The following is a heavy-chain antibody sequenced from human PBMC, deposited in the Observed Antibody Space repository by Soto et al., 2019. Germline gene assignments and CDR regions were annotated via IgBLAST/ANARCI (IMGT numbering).Heavy chain of an antibody. CDR3: VRARRRYAIDY. D-gene: IGHD3-9*01. V-gene: IGHV3-11*03. Sequence: PGGSLRLSCAASGFTFNDDYMGWIRQAPGKGLEWVSFISSSLTYVKYADSVKGRFTISRDNAKDSLSLQMNSLRAEDTAVYYCVRARRRYAIDYWGHGILVTVSS. J-gene: IGHJ4*01. CDR2: ISSSLTYV. CDR1: GFTFNDDY.